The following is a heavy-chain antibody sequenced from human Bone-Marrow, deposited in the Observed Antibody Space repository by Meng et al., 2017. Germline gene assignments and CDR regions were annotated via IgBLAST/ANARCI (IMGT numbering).Heavy chain of an antibody. CDR1: GFTFSSYA. J-gene: IGHJ4*02. D-gene: IGHD5-18*01. CDR2: ISGSGGST. V-gene: IGHV3-23*01. CDR3: AKDIRDTALVTIDY. Sequence: GESLKISCAASGFTFSSYAMSWVRQAPGRGLEWVSAISGSGGSTYCADSVKGRFTITRDNSKNTLYLQMNSLRAEDTAVYYCAKDIRDTALVTIDYWGQGTLVTVSS.